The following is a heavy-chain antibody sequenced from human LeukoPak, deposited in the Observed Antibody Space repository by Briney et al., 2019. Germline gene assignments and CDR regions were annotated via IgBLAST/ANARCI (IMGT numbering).Heavy chain of an antibody. D-gene: IGHD4-17*01. Sequence: KLWGSLRLSCAASGFPFSSYSMNWVRQAPGKGLEWVSSISSSSSYIYYADSVKGRFTISRDNAKNSLYLQMNSLRAEDTAVYYCARDSVTTVTTHDYWGQGTLVTVSS. V-gene: IGHV3-21*01. CDR3: ARDSVTTVTTHDY. CDR2: ISSSSSYI. CDR1: GFPFSSYS. J-gene: IGHJ4*02.